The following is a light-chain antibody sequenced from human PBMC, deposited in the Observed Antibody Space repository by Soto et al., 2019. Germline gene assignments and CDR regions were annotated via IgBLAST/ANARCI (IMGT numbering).Light chain of an antibody. CDR1: SRDVGSYNL. J-gene: IGLJ2*01. CDR2: EGS. Sequence: QSVLTQPASVSGSPGQSITISCTGTSRDVGSYNLVSWYQQHPGKAPKLIIYEGSKRPSGVSDRFSGYKSGNTASLTISGLQAEDEADYYCCSYAGINAVMVFGGGTKVTVL. V-gene: IGLV2-23*01. CDR3: CSYAGINAVMV.